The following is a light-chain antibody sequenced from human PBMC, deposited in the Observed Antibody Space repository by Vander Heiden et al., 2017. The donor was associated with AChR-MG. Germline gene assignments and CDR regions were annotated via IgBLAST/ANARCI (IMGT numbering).Light chain of an antibody. Sequence: EIVLTQSPGTLSSSPGERATLSCTASQSVSSSYLAWYQQNPGQAPRLLIYGASSRATGIPDRFSGSGSETDFTLTISRLEPEDFAVYYCQQYGSSPWTFGQGTKVEIK. V-gene: IGKV3-20*01. CDR2: GAS. CDR3: QQYGSSPWT. J-gene: IGKJ1*01. CDR1: QSVSSSY.